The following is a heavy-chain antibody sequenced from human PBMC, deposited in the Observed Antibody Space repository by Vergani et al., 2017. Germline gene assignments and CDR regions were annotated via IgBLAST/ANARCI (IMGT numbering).Heavy chain of an antibody. D-gene: IGHD2-2*01. V-gene: IGHV3-33*08. CDR3: ARRLGVVVPAAISKGSSYYYGMDV. J-gene: IGHJ6*02. Sequence: VQLVESGGGLVKPGGSLRLSCAASGFTFSNAWMSWVRQAPGKGLEWVAVIWYDGSTKYYADSVKGRFTISRDNSKNTLYLQMNSLRAEDTAVYYCARRLGVVVPAAISKGSSYYYGMDVWGQGTTVTVSS. CDR1: GFTFSNAW. CDR2: IWYDGSTK.